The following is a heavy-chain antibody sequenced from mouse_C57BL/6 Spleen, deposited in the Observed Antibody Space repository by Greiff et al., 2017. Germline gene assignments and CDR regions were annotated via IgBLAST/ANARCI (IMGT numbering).Heavy chain of an antibody. CDR2: IYPSASET. J-gene: IGHJ4*01. V-gene: IGHV1-61*01. CDR3: ARLDRGAMDY. D-gene: IGHD2-14*01. Sequence: QVQLQQPGAELVRPGSSVKLSCKASGYTFTSYWMAWVKQRPGHGLEWIGNIYPSASETHYNQKFKDKATWTVDKSSSTAYMQLSSLTSEDSAGYYCARLDRGAMDYWGQGTSVTVSS. CDR1: GYTFTSYW.